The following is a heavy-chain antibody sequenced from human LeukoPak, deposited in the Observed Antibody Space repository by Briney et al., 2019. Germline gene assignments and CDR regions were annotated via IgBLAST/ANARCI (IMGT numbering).Heavy chain of an antibody. CDR1: GFTVSNKY. CDR2: IYSGGST. Sequence: GGSLRLSCAASGFTVSNKYMSWVRQAPGKGLEWVSIIYSGGSTYYADSVKGRFTISRDNPKNTLYLRMNSLRAEDTAVYYCARVDRQWLSDYWGQGTLVTVSS. CDR3: ARVDRQWLSDY. J-gene: IGHJ4*02. V-gene: IGHV3-53*01. D-gene: IGHD6-19*01.